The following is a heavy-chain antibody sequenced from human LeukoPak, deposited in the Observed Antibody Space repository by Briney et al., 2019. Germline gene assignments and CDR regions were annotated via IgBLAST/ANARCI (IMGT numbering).Heavy chain of an antibody. Sequence: ASVKVSCKVSGYTLTELSMHWVRQAPGKGLEGMGGFDPEDGETIYAQKFQGRVTMTEDTSTDTAYMELSSLRSEDTAVYYCATGGSGSYYELDYWGQGTLVTVSS. V-gene: IGHV1-24*01. CDR1: GYTLTELS. CDR3: ATGGSGSYYELDY. D-gene: IGHD3-10*01. CDR2: FDPEDGET. J-gene: IGHJ4*02.